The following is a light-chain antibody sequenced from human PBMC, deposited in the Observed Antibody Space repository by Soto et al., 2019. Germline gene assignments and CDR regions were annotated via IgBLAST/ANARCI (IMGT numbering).Light chain of an antibody. V-gene: IGLV1-44*01. CDR1: SSNIGTHT. J-gene: IGLJ2*01. CDR2: SSN. CDR3: ATWDDSLNGYVV. Sequence: QSVLTQPPSASGTPGQRVTISCSGSSSNIGTHTVNWYQQLPGTAPKLLIYSSNQRPSGVPDRFSGSKSGTSASLAISGLQSEDEADYYCATWDDSLNGYVVFGGGTQLTVL.